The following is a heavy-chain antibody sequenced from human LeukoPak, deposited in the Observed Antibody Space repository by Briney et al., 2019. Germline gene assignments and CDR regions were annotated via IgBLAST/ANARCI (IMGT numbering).Heavy chain of an antibody. D-gene: IGHD6-13*01. Sequence: PSETLSLTCTVSGGSINSGSHYWGWIRQPPGKGLEWIGYIYYSGSTNYNPSLKSRVTISVDTSKNQFSLKLSSVTAADTAVYYCARILGSSSWYYFDYWGQGTLVTVSS. V-gene: IGHV4-61*01. CDR3: ARILGSSSWYYFDY. J-gene: IGHJ4*02. CDR1: GGSINSGSHY. CDR2: IYYSGST.